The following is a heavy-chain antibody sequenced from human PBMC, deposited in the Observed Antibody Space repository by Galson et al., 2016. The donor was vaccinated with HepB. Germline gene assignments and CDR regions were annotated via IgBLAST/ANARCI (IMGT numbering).Heavy chain of an antibody. Sequence: SETLSLTCAVYGGSFSGYSWSWIRQPPGKGLEWIGEISHRGSTNYKPSLKSRVTISLDTSESHFSLKLSSVTAADTAVYYCARVTYFYESSGLRFYFNSWGQGTQVTVSS. CDR1: GGSFSGYS. CDR3: ARVTYFYESSGLRFYFNS. D-gene: IGHD3-22*01. CDR2: ISHRGST. V-gene: IGHV4-34*01. J-gene: IGHJ4*02.